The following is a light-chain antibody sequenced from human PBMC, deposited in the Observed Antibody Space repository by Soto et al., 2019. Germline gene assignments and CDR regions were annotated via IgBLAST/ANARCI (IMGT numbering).Light chain of an antibody. Sequence: DIQMTQSPSSLSASVGDRVTITCRASQSISSYLHWYQQKPGKAPKLLIYAASSLKSGVPSRFSGSGSGTDFSLTISSLQPEDFATYYYQQNYNTPWTFGQGTKVEIK. V-gene: IGKV1-39*01. CDR2: AAS. J-gene: IGKJ1*01. CDR3: QQNYNTPWT. CDR1: QSISSY.